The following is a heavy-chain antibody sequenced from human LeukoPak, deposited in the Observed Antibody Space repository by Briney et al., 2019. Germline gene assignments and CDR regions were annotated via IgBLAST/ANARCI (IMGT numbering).Heavy chain of an antibody. CDR2: IYTSGST. CDR3: ARETSQKGAHYMDV. D-gene: IGHD3-16*01. V-gene: IGHV4-4*07. J-gene: IGHJ6*03. Sequence: PSETLSLTCAVYGGSFSGYYWSWIRQPPGKGLEWIGRIYTSGSTNYNPSLKSRVTMSVDTSKNQFSLKLSSVTAADTAVYYCARETSQKGAHYMDVWGKGTTVTISS. CDR1: GGSFSGYY.